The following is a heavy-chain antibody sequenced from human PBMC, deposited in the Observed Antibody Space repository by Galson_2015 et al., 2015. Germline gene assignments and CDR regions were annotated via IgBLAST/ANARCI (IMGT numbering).Heavy chain of an antibody. CDR1: GFAFSTFW. CDR3: ARNKPRLSAAGTLIS. CDR2: IKEDGGRR. V-gene: IGHV3-7*01. D-gene: IGHD6-13*01. Sequence: SLRLSCATSGFAFSTFWMTWVRQAPGKGLEWVANIKEDGGRRHYLDSVKGRFTISRDNSRKTVYLQMNALRAEDTAVYYCARNKPRLSAAGTLISWDQRTLFTVSS. J-gene: IGHJ5*02.